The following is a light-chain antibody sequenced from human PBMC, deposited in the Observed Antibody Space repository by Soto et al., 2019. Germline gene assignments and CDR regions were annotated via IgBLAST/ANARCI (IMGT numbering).Light chain of an antibody. CDR1: QSISNY. CDR2: GAS. J-gene: IGKJ2*01. V-gene: IGKV1-39*01. Sequence: DIQMTQSPSSLSASVGDRVTITCRASQSISNYLNWYQQKPGKPPKALIYGASSLQSGVPSRFSGSGSGTDFTLTVSSLQPEDFATYYCQQSYSYPWTFGQGTKLEIK. CDR3: QQSYSYPWT.